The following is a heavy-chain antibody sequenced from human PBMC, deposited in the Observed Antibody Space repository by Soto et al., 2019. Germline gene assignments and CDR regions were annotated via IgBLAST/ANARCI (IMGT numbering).Heavy chain of an antibody. J-gene: IGHJ5*02. V-gene: IGHV1-2*02. D-gene: IGHD6-13*01. CDR3: ARGPPIAAADADWFDP. CDR2: INPNSGGT. CDR1: GYTFTGYY. Sequence: GASVKVSCKASGYTFTGYYMHWVRQAPGQGLEWMGWINPNSGGTNYAQKFQGRVTMARDTSISTAYMELSRLRSDDTAVYYCARGPPIAAADADWFDPWGQGTLVTVSS.